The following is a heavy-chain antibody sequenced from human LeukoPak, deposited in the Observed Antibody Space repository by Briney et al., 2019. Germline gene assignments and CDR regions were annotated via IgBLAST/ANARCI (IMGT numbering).Heavy chain of an antibody. J-gene: IGHJ6*02. CDR2: ISGSGGST. CDR3: AKAVDLPYYYYGMDV. V-gene: IGHV3-23*01. D-gene: IGHD2-2*01. Sequence: GGSLRLSCAASGFTFSSYAMSWVRQAPGKGLEWVSAISGSGGSTYYADSVKGRFTISRDNSKSTLYLQMNSLRAEDTAVYYCAKAVDLPYYYYGMDVWGQGTTVTVSS. CDR1: GFTFSSYA.